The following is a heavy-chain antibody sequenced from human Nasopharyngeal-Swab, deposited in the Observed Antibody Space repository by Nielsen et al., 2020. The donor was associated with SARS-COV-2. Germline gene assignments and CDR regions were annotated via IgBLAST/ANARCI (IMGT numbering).Heavy chain of an antibody. D-gene: IGHD3-22*01. Sequence: RQAPGQGLEWIGEINHNGRTNYNPSLKSRVSISLDPSKNQFSLKLSSVTAADAAVYYCARGKVEVTMIVVVITTGSYYFDYWGRGTLVTVSS. CDR2: INHNGRT. J-gene: IGHJ4*02. CDR3: ARGKVEVTMIVVVITTGSYYFDY. V-gene: IGHV4-34*01.